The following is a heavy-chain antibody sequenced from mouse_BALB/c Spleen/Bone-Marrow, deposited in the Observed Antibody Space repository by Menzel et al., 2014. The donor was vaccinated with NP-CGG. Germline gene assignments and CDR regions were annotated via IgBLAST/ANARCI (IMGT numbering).Heavy chain of an antibody. J-gene: IGHJ2*01. D-gene: IGHD5-1-1*01. CDR3: AKNTPFDN. V-gene: IGHV5-17*02. Sequence: EVQLVESGGGLVQPGGSRKLSCAASGFTFSSFGMHWVRQAPEKGLEWVAYISSGSSTIYYADTVKGRFTISRDNPKNTLFLQMTRVKSEDTAMYNCAKNTPFDNWGQGATLTLS. CDR1: GFTFSSFG. CDR2: ISSGSSTI.